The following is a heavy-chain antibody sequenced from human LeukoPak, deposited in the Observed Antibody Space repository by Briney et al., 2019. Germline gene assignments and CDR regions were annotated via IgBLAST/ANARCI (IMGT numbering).Heavy chain of an antibody. CDR3: AREFHYGSGNDFDY. V-gene: IGHV3-11*01. CDR1: GFTFSDHY. CDR2: ISSSGSTI. Sequence: GGSLRLSCAASGFTFSDHYMSWIRQAPGKGLEWVSYISSSGSTIYYADSVKGRFTISRDNAKNSLYLQMNSLRAEDTAVYYCAREFHYGSGNDFDYWGQGTLVTVSS. J-gene: IGHJ4*02. D-gene: IGHD3-10*01.